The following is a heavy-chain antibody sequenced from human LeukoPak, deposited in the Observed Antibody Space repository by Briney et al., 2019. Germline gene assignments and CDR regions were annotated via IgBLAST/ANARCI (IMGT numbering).Heavy chain of an antibody. D-gene: IGHD2-2*01. V-gene: IGHV4-34*01. CDR2: INHSGST. J-gene: IGHJ4*02. Sequence: TSETLSLTCAVYGGSFSGYYWSWIRQPPGKGLEWIGEINHSGSTNYNPSLKSRVTISVDTSKNQFSLKLSSVTAADTAVYYCARRIGGGVDIVVVPAANIDYWGQGTLVTVSS. CDR3: ARRIGGGVDIVVVPAANIDY. CDR1: GGSFSGYY.